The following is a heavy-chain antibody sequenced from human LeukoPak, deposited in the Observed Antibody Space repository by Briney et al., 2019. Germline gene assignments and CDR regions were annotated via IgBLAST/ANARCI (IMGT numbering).Heavy chain of an antibody. CDR3: ARRGYGSGSFNRYYFAY. CDR1: GGSISSYY. V-gene: IGHV4-59*08. D-gene: IGHD3-10*01. Sequence: PSETLSLTCTVSGGSISSYYWSWIRQPPGKGLEWIGYIYYSGSTNYNPSLKSRVTISVDTSKNQFSLKLSSVTAADTAVYYCARRGYGSGSFNRYYFAYWGEGTLVTVSS. CDR2: IYYSGST. J-gene: IGHJ4*02.